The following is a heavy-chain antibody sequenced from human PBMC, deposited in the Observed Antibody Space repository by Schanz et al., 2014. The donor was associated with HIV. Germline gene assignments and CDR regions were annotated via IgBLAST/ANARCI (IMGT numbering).Heavy chain of an antibody. V-gene: IGHV3-33*08. D-gene: IGHD3-10*01. Sequence: QVQVVESGGGVVQPGRSLRLSCAGSGFTFSSYAMHWVRQAPGKGLEWVAVTWYDGSNKYYAGSVKGRFTISRDNSQNTMYLQMNRLRAEDTAVYYCARENPLYYYLHGGPFDIWGQGTMVTVSS. CDR1: GFTFSSYA. CDR3: ARENPLYYYLHGGPFDI. CDR2: TWYDGSNK. J-gene: IGHJ3*02.